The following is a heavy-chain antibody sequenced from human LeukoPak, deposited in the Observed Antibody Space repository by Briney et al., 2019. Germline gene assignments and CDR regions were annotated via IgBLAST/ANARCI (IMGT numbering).Heavy chain of an antibody. CDR2: INPNSGGT. J-gene: IGHJ6*03. Sequence: ASVKVSCKASGYTFTGYYMHWVRQAPGQGLEWMGWINPNSGGTNYAQKFQGRVTMTRDTPISTAYMELSRLRSDDTAVYYCARDPTYYYGSGSDYMDVWGKGTTVTISS. V-gene: IGHV1-2*02. CDR3: ARDPTYYYGSGSDYMDV. D-gene: IGHD3-10*01. CDR1: GYTFTGYY.